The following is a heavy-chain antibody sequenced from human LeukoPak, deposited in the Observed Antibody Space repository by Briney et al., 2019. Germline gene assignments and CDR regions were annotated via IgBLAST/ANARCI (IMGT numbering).Heavy chain of an antibody. CDR1: GFTFSSYS. V-gene: IGHV3-21*01. J-gene: IGHJ3*02. CDR3: ARDQSYYYDSSGYYFDAFDI. D-gene: IGHD3-22*01. Sequence: PGGSLRLSCAASGFTFSSYSMNWVRQAPGKGLEWVSSISSSSSYIYFADSVKGRFTISRDNAKNSLYLQMNSLRAEDTAVYYCARDQSYYYDSSGYYFDAFDIWGQGTMVTVSS. CDR2: ISSSSSYI.